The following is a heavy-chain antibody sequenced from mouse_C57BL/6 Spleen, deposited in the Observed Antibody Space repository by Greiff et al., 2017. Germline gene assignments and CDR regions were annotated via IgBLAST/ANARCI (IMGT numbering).Heavy chain of an antibody. CDR3: ARGGYDYDWYFDV. J-gene: IGHJ1*03. CDR1: GFTFSSYG. CDR2: ISSGGSYT. Sequence: EVQLQESGGDLVKPGGSLKLSCAASGFTFSSYGMSWVRQTPDKRLEWVATISSGGSYTYYPDSVKGRFTISRDNAKNTLYLQMSSLKSEDTAMYYCARGGYDYDWYFDVWGTGTTVTVSS. D-gene: IGHD2-4*01. V-gene: IGHV5-6*01.